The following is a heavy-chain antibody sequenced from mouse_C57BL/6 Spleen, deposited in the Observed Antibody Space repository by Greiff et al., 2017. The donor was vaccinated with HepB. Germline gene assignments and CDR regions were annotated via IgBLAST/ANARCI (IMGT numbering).Heavy chain of an antibody. CDR2: INPSTGGT. Sequence: VQLQQSGPELVKPGASVKISCKASGYSFTGYYMNWVKQSPEKSLEWIGEINPSTGGTTYNQKFKAKATLTVDKSSSTAYMQLKSLTSEDSAVYYCARSRYDWYFDVWGTGTTVTVSS. CDR3: ARSRYDWYFDV. J-gene: IGHJ1*03. V-gene: IGHV1-42*01. CDR1: GYSFTGYY. D-gene: IGHD2-14*01.